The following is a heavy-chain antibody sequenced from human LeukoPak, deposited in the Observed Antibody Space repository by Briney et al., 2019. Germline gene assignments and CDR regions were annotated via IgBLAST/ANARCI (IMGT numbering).Heavy chain of an antibody. CDR3: VRVDPFGYNDN. Sequence: GGPLRLSCAASGFTFSSYDMHWVRQAPGKGLEYVSAISADGVSTYYANSVNGRVTISRDNSKNTLYLQMGSLRAEDMAVYFCVRVDPFGYNDNWGQGTLVTVSS. CDR1: GFTFSSYD. V-gene: IGHV3-64*01. D-gene: IGHD5-24*01. J-gene: IGHJ4*02. CDR2: ISADGVST.